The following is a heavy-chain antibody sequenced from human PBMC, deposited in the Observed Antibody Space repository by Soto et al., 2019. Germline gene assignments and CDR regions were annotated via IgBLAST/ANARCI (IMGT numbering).Heavy chain of an antibody. D-gene: IGHD1-26*01. Sequence: SQTLSLTCGMCWDSVSDNFATFKLIRHSPSRGLEWLGRAYYRSRWLYDYATSVRGRISINPDTSKNQVSLQLNSVTPEDTAVYYCARDTKDFNSGFECWGQGTLVTVSS. CDR1: WDSVSDNFAT. CDR3: ARDTKDFNSGFEC. V-gene: IGHV6-1*01. J-gene: IGHJ1*01. CDR2: AYYRSRWLY.